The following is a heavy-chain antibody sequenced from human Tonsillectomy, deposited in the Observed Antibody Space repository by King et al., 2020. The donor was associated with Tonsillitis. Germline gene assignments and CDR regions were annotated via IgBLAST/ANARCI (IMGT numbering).Heavy chain of an antibody. Sequence: QLVESGAEVKKPGASVKVSCKASGYTFPTYGITWVRQAPGQGLEWRGWISAYNGNTKYAQNFQGRVTMTTDTSTSTAYMELGSLRSDDTAVYFCARDSKFSPAPDVFDIWGQGTMVTVSS. CDR1: GYTFPTYG. J-gene: IGHJ3*02. D-gene: IGHD3-3*02. V-gene: IGHV1-18*01. CDR2: ISAYNGNT. CDR3: ARDSKFSPAPDVFDI.